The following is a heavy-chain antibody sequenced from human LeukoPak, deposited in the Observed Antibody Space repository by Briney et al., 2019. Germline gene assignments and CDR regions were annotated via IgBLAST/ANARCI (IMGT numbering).Heavy chain of an antibody. CDR3: ARDRGGDYEMSYFDY. Sequence: SGGSLRLSCAASGFTFSSYSMNWVRQAPGKGLEWVAFIRYDGGETFYADFVKGRFTISRDNSKNTLSLQLNTLRPEDTALYYCARDRGGDYEMSYFDYWGQGTLVTVSS. J-gene: IGHJ4*02. CDR2: IRYDGGET. V-gene: IGHV3-30*02. CDR1: GFTFSSYS. D-gene: IGHD4-17*01.